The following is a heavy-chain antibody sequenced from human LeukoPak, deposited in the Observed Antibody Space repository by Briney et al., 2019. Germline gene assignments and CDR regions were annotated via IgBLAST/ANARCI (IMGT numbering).Heavy chain of an antibody. D-gene: IGHD3-22*01. J-gene: IGHJ2*01. CDR1: GFTFSYFT. Sequence: GGSLRLSCAASGFTFSYFTINWVRQAPGTGLEWVSSISSGGGYIYYADSVKGRFTISRDNARNSVYLQMNSLRAEDTAVYYCARDKVYYYDSSGYSYYWYFDLWGRGTLVTVSS. CDR3: ARDKVYYYDSSGYSYYWYFDL. CDR2: ISSGGGYI. V-gene: IGHV3-21*01.